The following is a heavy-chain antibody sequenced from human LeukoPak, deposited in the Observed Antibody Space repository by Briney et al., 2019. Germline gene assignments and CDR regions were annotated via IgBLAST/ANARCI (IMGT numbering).Heavy chain of an antibody. CDR2: IRYDGSNK. CDR1: GFTFSSYG. D-gene: IGHD5-18*01. V-gene: IGHV3-30*02. Sequence: GGSLRLSCAASGFTFSSYGMHWVRQAPGKGLEWVAFIRYDGSNKYYADSVKGRFTISRDNSKNTLYLQMNSLRAEDTAVYYCAKDTSRGYSYGLIDYWGQGTLVTVSS. J-gene: IGHJ4*02. CDR3: AKDTSRGYSYGLIDY.